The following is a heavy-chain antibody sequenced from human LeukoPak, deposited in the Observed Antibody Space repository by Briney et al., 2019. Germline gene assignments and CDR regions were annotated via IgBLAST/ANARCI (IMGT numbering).Heavy chain of an antibody. D-gene: IGHD1-26*01. V-gene: IGHV4-30-2*03. Sequence: PSQTLSLTCAVSGGSISSGGYSWSWIRQPPGKGLEWIGSIYHSGSTYYNPSLKSRVTISVDTSKNQFSLKLSSVTAADTAVYYCARGPWRAREADYWGQGTLVTVSS. J-gene: IGHJ4*02. CDR3: ARGPWRAREADY. CDR2: IYHSGST. CDR1: GGSISSGGYS.